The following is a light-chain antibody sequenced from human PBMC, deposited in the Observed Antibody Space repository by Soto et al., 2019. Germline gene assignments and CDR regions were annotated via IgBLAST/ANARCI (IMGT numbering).Light chain of an antibody. Sequence: DIQMTRSPSTLSASVGDRVTITCRASQSISNSLAWYQQKPGKAPKLLIYEASSLKSGVPSRFSGSGSGTEYTLTISSLQPDDSETYYCQQYNGYWTFGQGTKVEIK. V-gene: IGKV1-5*03. CDR1: QSISNS. J-gene: IGKJ1*01. CDR2: EAS. CDR3: QQYNGYWT.